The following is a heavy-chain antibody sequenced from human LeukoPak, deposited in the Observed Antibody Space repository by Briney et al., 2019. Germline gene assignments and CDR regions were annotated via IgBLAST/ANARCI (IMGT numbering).Heavy chain of an antibody. Sequence: KAGGSLRLSCAASGFTFSRNNMNWVRQAQGKGLGWVSSISRTVNYIYYADSVKGRFTISRDNAQNSLFLQMNSLRVEDTAVYYCARVLETDCSGGSCYSGLDYWGQGTLVTVSS. J-gene: IGHJ4*02. CDR3: ARVLETDCSGGSCYSGLDY. CDR1: GFTFSRNN. CDR2: ISRTVNYI. V-gene: IGHV3-21*01. D-gene: IGHD2-15*01.